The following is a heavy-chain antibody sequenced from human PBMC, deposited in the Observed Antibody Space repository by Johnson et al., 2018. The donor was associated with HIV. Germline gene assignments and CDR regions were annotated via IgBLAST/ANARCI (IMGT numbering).Heavy chain of an antibody. V-gene: IGHV3-7*01. J-gene: IGHJ3*01. CDR2: IKQDGSEK. Sequence: VQLVDSGGGLVKPGGSLRLSCAASGFTFSSYWLSWVRQAPGKGLEWVANIKQDGSEKYYVDSVKGRFTISRDNAKNSLYLQLSSLRVEDTAVYYCAKDPNSSSWLRDAFDVWGHGTMVTVSS. CDR3: AKDPNSSSWLRDAFDV. CDR1: GFTFSSYW. D-gene: IGHD6-13*01.